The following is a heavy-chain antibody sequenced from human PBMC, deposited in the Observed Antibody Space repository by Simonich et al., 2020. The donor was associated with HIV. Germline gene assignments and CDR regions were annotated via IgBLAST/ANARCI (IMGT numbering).Heavy chain of an antibody. Sequence: QVQLQQWGAGLLKPSETLSLTCAVYGGSFSGYYWSWIRQPPGKGLEWIGEINHSGITNYNPSLKSRVTISVDTSKNQFSLKLSSVTAADTAVYYCARGFYQRLYYFDYWGQGTLVTVSS. CDR2: INHSGIT. D-gene: IGHD2-2*01. CDR1: GGSFSGYY. J-gene: IGHJ4*02. CDR3: ARGFYQRLYYFDY. V-gene: IGHV4-34*01.